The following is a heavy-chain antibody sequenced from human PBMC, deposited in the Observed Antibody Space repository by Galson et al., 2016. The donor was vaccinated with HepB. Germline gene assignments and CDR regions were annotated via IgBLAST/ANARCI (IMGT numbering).Heavy chain of an antibody. CDR3: ARDLPYYDYIWGSYRYEFSFDY. J-gene: IGHJ4*02. Sequence: GSNKYYVDSVKGRFAISRDNSKKTLYLQMNSLRAEDTAIYYCARDLPYYDYIWGSYRYEFSFDYCGQGTLVTVSS. D-gene: IGHD3-16*02. V-gene: IGHV3-30*03. CDR2: GSNK.